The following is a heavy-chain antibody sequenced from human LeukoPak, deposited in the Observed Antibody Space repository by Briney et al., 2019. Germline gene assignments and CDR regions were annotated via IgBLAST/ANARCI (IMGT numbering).Heavy chain of an antibody. CDR3: ARDFGVAAAGPKTNPSLILDY. CDR1: GYTFTSYY. V-gene: IGHV1-46*01. D-gene: IGHD6-13*01. J-gene: IGHJ4*02. Sequence: ASVKVSCKASGYTFTSYYMHWVRQAPGQGLEWMGIINPSGGSTSYAQKFQGRVTMTRDTSTSTVYMELSSLRSEDTAVYYCARDFGVAAAGPKTNPSLILDYWGQGTLSPSPQ. CDR2: INPSGGST.